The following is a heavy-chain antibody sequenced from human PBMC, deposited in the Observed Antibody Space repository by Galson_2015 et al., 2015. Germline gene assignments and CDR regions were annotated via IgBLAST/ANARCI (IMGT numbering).Heavy chain of an antibody. V-gene: IGHV1-8*01. CDR3: ARGRHDYGDAPDAFDI. J-gene: IGHJ3*02. CDR2: MNPNSGNT. CDR1: GYTFTSYD. D-gene: IGHD4-17*01. Sequence: SVKVSCKASGYTFTSYDINWVRQATGQGLEWMGWMNPNSGNTGYAQKFQGRVTMTRNTSISTAYMELSSLRSEDTAVYYCARGRHDYGDAPDAFDIWGQGTMVTVSS.